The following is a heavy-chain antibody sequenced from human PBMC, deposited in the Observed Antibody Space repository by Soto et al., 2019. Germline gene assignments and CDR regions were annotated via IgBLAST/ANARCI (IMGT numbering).Heavy chain of an antibody. Sequence: VQLQEPGPGLVKPSETLSLTCTVSGASVSSGSYSGSWIRQPPGKGLEWIGYIYYSGSTNYNPSLKSRVTISVDTSKNQFSLKLSSVTAADTAVYYCARGDDYYYYGMDVWGQGTTVTVSS. CDR3: ARGDDYYYYGMDV. V-gene: IGHV4-61*01. CDR2: IYYSGST. J-gene: IGHJ6*02. CDR1: GASVSSGSYS.